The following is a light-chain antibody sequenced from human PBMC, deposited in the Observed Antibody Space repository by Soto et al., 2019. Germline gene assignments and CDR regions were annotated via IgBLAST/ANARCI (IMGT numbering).Light chain of an antibody. J-gene: IGKJ4*01. V-gene: IGKV3-20*01. Sequence: EIVLTQSPDPLSLSPGERATLSCRASQSVGSNYLAWYQQKPGQAPRLLMYDASGRASGIPDRFSGSGSGTDFTLTISRLEPEDFAVYYCQVYDRSPLFGGGTKVDIK. CDR2: DAS. CDR1: QSVGSNY. CDR3: QVYDRSPL.